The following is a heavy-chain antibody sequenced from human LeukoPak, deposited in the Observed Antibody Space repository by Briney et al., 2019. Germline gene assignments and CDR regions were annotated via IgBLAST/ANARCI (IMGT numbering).Heavy chain of an antibody. Sequence: GGSLRLSCAASGFTVSSNYMSWVRQAPGKGLEWVSVIYSGGSTYYADSVKGRFTISRHNSKNTLYLQMNSLRAEDTAVYYCARGSLRFYYYGMDVWGQGTTVTVSS. CDR3: ARGSLRFYYYGMDV. CDR2: IYSGGST. V-gene: IGHV3-53*04. J-gene: IGHJ6*02. CDR1: GFTVSSNY.